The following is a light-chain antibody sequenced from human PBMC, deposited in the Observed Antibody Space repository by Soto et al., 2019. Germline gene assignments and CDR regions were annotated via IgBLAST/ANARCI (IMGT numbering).Light chain of an antibody. CDR1: QSVLYSSNNKNY. J-gene: IGKJ5*01. Sequence: DIVMTQSPDSLAVSLGERATINCKSSQSVLYSSNNKNYLAWYQQKPGQPPKLLIYWASTRESGVPDRFSGSGSGTEFTLTISSLQSEDFGVYYCQQYNDWFSITFGQGTRLEIK. V-gene: IGKV4-1*01. CDR3: QQYNDWFSIT. CDR2: WAS.